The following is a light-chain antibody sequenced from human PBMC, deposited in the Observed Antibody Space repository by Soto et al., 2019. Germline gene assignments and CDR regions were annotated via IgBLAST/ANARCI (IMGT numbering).Light chain of an antibody. Sequence: QSVLTQPPSVSGTPGQSITISCSGSSSNIGTYTLNWDQHLPGTAPKLLFSTYDQRPSGVADRCSGSKSGTSASLVISGLQSEDEADYYRAAWDDRVNGVVFGGGTKLTVL. CDR2: TYD. J-gene: IGLJ2*01. CDR3: AAWDDRVNGVV. CDR1: SSNIGTYT. V-gene: IGLV1-44*01.